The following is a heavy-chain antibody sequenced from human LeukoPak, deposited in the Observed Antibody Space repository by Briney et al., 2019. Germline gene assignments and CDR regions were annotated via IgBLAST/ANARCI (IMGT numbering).Heavy chain of an antibody. CDR3: ARGGSGSYYRNYYYYMDV. V-gene: IGHV1-18*01. J-gene: IGHJ6*03. D-gene: IGHD3-10*01. CDR1: GYTFNSYG. Sequence: CXXXGYTFNSYGXSWGRQAPGQGXXGXXWISAYNGNTNYAQKLQGRVTMTTDTSTSTAYMELRSLRSDDTAVYYCARGGSGSYYRNYYYYMDVWGKGTTVTVSS. CDR2: ISAYNGNT.